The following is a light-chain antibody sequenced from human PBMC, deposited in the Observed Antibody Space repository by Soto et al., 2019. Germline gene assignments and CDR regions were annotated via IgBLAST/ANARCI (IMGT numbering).Light chain of an antibody. J-gene: IGKJ2*01. Sequence: EIVLTQSPGTLSFSPGDRATLSCRASQSVTSSYLAWYQQRPGQAPRLLIYGASSRVTGIQDRFSGSGSGTDFTLTISSLEPEDFAVYYCQQYGSSPYTFGQGTKLEI. CDR3: QQYGSSPYT. CDR1: QSVTSSY. V-gene: IGKV3-20*01. CDR2: GAS.